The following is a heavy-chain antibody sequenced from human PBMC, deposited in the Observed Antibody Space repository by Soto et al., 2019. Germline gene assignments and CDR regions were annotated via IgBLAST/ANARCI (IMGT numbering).Heavy chain of an antibody. CDR1: GFTFSSYA. CDR2: ISYDGSNK. D-gene: IGHD6-13*01. J-gene: IGHJ6*02. CDR3: ARGSGRVAAGRDRDYGMDV. Sequence: PGGSLRLSCAASGFTFSSYAMHWVRQAPGKGLEWVAVISYDGSNKYYADSVKGRFTISRDNSKNTLYLQMNSLRAEDTAVYYCARGSGRVAAGRDRDYGMDVWGQGT. V-gene: IGHV3-30-3*01.